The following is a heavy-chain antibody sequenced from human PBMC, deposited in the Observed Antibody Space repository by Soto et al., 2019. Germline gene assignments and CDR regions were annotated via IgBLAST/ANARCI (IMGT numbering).Heavy chain of an antibody. CDR2: ISGSGGST. V-gene: IGHV3-23*01. D-gene: IGHD6-6*01. J-gene: IGHJ4*02. Sequence: ESGGGLVQPGGSLRLSCAASGFTFSSYAMSWVRQAPGKGLEWVSAISGSGGSTYYADSVKGRFTISRDNSKNTLYLQMNSLRDEDTAVYYCASLPYSSSSFDYWGQGTLVTVSS. CDR3: ASLPYSSSSFDY. CDR1: GFTFSSYA.